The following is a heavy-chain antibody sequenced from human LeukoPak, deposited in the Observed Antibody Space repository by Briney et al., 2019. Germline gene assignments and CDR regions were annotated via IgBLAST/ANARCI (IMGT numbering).Heavy chain of an antibody. CDR2: ITSSGSSI. J-gene: IGHJ4*02. Sequence: GGSLRLSCAASGFTFDDYGMSWVRQAPGKGLEWVSHITSSGSSIYYADSVKGRFTISRDNAKNSLNLQMNSLRAEDTAVYYCARASSGVVLFWGQGTLVTVSS. CDR3: ARASSGVVLF. CDR1: GFTFDDYG. V-gene: IGHV3-11*01. D-gene: IGHD3-3*01.